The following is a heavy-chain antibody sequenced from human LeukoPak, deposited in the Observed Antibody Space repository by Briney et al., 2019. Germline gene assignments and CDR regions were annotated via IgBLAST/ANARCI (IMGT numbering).Heavy chain of an antibody. CDR3: VARSSWYY. CDR2: ISYDASNK. Sequence: PGGSLRLSCAGSGLTFSTYGMHWVRQAPAKGLEWLAVISYDASNKYYADSVKGRFTISRDNSKNTVYLQMNSLRGEDTAVYYCVARSSWYYWGQGTLVTVSS. CDR1: GLTFSTYG. J-gene: IGHJ4*02. V-gene: IGHV3-30*03. D-gene: IGHD6-13*01.